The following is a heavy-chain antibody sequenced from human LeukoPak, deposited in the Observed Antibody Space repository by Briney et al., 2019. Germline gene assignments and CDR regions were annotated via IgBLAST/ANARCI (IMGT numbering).Heavy chain of an antibody. CDR2: MNPNSGNT. V-gene: IGHV1-8*01. Sequence: WMNPNSGNTGYAQKFQGRVTMTRNTSISTAYMELSSLRSEDTAVYYCARDETSDSSGYWRWGQGTLVTVSS. D-gene: IGHD3-22*01. J-gene: IGHJ4*02. CDR3: ARDETSDSSGYWR.